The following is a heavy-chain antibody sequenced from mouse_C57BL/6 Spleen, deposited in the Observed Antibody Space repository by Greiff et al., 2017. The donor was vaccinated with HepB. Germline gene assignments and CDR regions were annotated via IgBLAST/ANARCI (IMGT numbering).Heavy chain of an antibody. CDR2: IDPSDSYT. D-gene: IGHD4-1*01. CDR1: GYTFTSYW. Sequence: VQLQQPGAELVMPGASVKLSCKASGYTFTSYWMHWVKQRPGQGLEWIGEIDPSDSYTNYNQKFKGKSTLTVDKSSSTAYMQLSSLTSEDSAVYYCARSKLGWDFDVWGTGTTVTVSS. J-gene: IGHJ1*03. V-gene: IGHV1-69*01. CDR3: ARSKLGWDFDV.